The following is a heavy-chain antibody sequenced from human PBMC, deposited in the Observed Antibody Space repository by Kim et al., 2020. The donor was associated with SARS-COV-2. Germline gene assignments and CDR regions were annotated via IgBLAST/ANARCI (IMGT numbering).Heavy chain of an antibody. V-gene: IGHV4-59*01. D-gene: IGHD2-21*02. Sequence: NHTLRSRVTISVDTSKNQFSLKLSAVTAEDTAVYYWARESVGVTDNYFDYWGQGTLVTFSS. J-gene: IGHJ4*02. CDR3: ARESVGVTDNYFDY.